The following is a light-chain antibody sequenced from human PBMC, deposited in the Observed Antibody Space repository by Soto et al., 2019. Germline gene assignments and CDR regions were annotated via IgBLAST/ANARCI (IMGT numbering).Light chain of an antibody. V-gene: IGKV3-15*01. Sequence: EVVMTQSPATLSVSPGERATLSCRASQSVRSNLAWYQHKPGQAPRLLIYDGSTRALGIPARFSGSESGPEFTLTISSLQSEDFAVYFCQQYDDWPITYGQGTRLEVK. J-gene: IGKJ5*01. CDR1: QSVRSN. CDR3: QQYDDWPIT. CDR2: DGS.